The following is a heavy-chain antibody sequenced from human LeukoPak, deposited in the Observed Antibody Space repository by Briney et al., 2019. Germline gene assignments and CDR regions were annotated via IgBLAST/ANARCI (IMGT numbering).Heavy chain of an antibody. D-gene: IGHD2-15*01. CDR1: GGSFSGYY. CDR2: IYYSGST. J-gene: IGHJ4*02. CDR3: ARGLGD. Sequence: SETLSLTCAVYGGSFSGYYWSWIRQPPGKGLEWIGYIYYSGSTYYNPSLKSRVTISVDTSKNQFSLKLSSVTAADTAVYYCARGLGDWGQGTLVTVSS. V-gene: IGHV4-34*09.